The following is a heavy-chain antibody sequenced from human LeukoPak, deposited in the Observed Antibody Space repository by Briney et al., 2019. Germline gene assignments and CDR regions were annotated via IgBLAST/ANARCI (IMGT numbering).Heavy chain of an antibody. Sequence: SETLSLTCAVYGGSFSGYYWSWIRQPPGKGLEWIGEINHSGSTNYNPSLKSRVTISVDTSKNQFSLKLSSVTAADTAVYYCARHAYYYDSSGYYYPFDYWGQGTLVTVSS. CDR1: GGSFSGYY. CDR3: ARHAYYYDSSGYYYPFDY. V-gene: IGHV4-34*01. J-gene: IGHJ4*02. D-gene: IGHD3-22*01. CDR2: INHSGST.